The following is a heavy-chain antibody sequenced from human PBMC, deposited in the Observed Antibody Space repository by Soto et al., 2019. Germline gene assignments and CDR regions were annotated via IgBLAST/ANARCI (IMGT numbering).Heavy chain of an antibody. V-gene: IGHV4-4*07. CDR1: GDSIGNFY. J-gene: IGHJ2*01. Sequence: TLSLTCAISGDSIGNFYWSWIRQPAGKGLESLGRLSASGRTNYSPSLQSRVTMSLDRSKNRFSLRLTSVSAADTAVYFCARGMGRYFDIWGRGTLVTVSS. D-gene: IGHD2-8*01. CDR3: ARGMGRYFDI. CDR2: LSASGRT.